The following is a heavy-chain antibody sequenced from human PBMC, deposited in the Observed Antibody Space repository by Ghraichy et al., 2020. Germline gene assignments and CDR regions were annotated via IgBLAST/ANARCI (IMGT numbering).Heavy chain of an antibody. CDR3: AGDFYSDSIKAFDY. J-gene: IGHJ4*02. V-gene: IGHV1-2*02. D-gene: IGHD3-22*01. CDR1: GYTFTDYF. Sequence: GGSLRLSCKASGYTFTDYFTHWVRQAPGQGLEWMGGINPNTGGTSYAQNFKGRVTVTRDTSMSTLFMELSRLRSDDTAVYYCAGDFYSDSIKAFDYWAQRPLGTVSS. CDR2: INPNTGGT.